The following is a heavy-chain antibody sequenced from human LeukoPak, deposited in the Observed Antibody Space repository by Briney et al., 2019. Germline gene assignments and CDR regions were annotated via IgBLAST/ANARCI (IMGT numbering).Heavy chain of an antibody. CDR2: TYYRSQWFN. D-gene: IGHD6-19*01. V-gene: IGHV6-1*01. CDR3: ARYTGWYTFDY. CDR1: GDSVSANSVA. J-gene: IGHJ4*02. Sequence: QTPSLTSVISGDSVSANSVAWSLIRHSPSRGLEWLGRTYYRSQWFNAYAVSVKSRITINPDTSKNQFSLQLHSVTPEDTAVYYCARYTGWYTFDYWGQGARVTVSS.